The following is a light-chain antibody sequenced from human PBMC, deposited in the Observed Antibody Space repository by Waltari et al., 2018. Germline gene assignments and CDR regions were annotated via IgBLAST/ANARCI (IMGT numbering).Light chain of an antibody. CDR2: SFS. J-gene: IGLJ2*01. CDR1: KSNNGADFD. CDR3: QSYDTTLSAVV. V-gene: IGLV1-40*01. Sequence: QSVLTQPPSVSGAPGQTVTISCSGTKSNNGADFDVHWYQQVPGTAPKLLLHSFSNRPSGVSDRFSGFKSGASASLVITGLQAEDEAMYYCQSYDTTLSAVVFGGGTRLTV.